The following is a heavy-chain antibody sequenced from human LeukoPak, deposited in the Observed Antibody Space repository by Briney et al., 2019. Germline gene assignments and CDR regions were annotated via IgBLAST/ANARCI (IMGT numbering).Heavy chain of an antibody. D-gene: IGHD5-24*01. CDR1: GGTFISYA. V-gene: IGHV1-69*05. J-gene: IGHJ4*02. Sequence: SVKVSCKASGGTFISYAISWVRQAPGQGLEWMGRIIPIFGTANYAQKFQGRVTITTDESTSTAYMELSSLRSEDTAVYYCARERDGYNYGVDYWGQGTLVTVSS. CDR3: ARERDGYNYGVDY. CDR2: IIPIFGTA.